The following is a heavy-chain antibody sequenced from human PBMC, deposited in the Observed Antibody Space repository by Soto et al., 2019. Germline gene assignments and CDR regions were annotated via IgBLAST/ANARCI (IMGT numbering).Heavy chain of an antibody. CDR3: AREGGYGGNLNYYYYYGMDV. D-gene: IGHD4-17*01. Sequence: SETLSLTCTVSGGSISSYYWSWIRQPPGKGLEWIGYIYYSGSTNYNPSLKSRVTISVDTSKNQFSLKLSSVTAADTAVYYCAREGGYGGNLNYYYYYGMDVWGQGTTVTVSS. CDR1: GGSISSYY. V-gene: IGHV4-59*01. J-gene: IGHJ6*02. CDR2: IYYSGST.